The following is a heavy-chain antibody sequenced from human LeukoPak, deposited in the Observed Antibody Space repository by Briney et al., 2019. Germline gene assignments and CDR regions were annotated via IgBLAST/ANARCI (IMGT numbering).Heavy chain of an antibody. J-gene: IGHJ4*02. CDR1: GFTFSSYS. V-gene: IGHV3-21*01. D-gene: IGHD2-15*01. Sequence: PGGSLRLSCAASGFTFSSYSMNWVRQAPGKGPEWVSSISSSSSYIYYADSVKGRFTISRDNAKNSLYLQMNSLRAEDTAVYYCARDPALVAATPYYFDYWGQGTLVTVSS. CDR3: ARDPALVAATPYYFDY. CDR2: ISSSSSYI.